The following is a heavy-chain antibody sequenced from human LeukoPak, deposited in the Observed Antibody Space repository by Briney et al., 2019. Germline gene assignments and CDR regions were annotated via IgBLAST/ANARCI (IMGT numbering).Heavy chain of an antibody. CDR3: AKDPRFARGVREDDY. Sequence: GGSLRLSCAASGFTFSSYAMSWVRQAPGKGLEWVSAISGSGGSTYYADSVKGRFTISRDNSKNTLYLQMNSLRAEDTAVYYCAKDPRFARGVREDDYWGQGTLVTVSS. D-gene: IGHD3-10*01. V-gene: IGHV3-23*01. CDR2: ISGSGGST. CDR1: GFTFSSYA. J-gene: IGHJ4*02.